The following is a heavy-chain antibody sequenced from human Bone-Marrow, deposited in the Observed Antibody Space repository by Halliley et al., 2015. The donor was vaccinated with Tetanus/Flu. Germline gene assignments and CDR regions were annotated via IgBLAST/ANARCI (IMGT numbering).Heavy chain of an antibody. CDR3: ARESGAATGNPWFDP. Sequence: AIRCGGPSTYYAGSVKGRFPVFRDNSKTTLYLQMSSRRAEDTAVYYCARESGAATGNPWFDPCGQGTLVTVSS. V-gene: IGHV3-23*01. D-gene: IGHD6-13*01. CDR2: IRCGGPST. J-gene: IGHJ5*02.